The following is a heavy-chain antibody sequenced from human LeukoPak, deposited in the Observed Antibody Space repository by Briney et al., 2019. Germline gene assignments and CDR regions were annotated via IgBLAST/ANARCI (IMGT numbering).Heavy chain of an antibody. J-gene: IGHJ3*02. CDR1: GGSISSGSYY. CDR3: ARACSSTSCYTWDAFDI. V-gene: IGHV4-61*02. D-gene: IGHD2-2*02. CDR2: IYTSGST. Sequence: SETLPLTCTVSGGSISSGSYYWSWIRQPAGKGLEWIGRIYTSGSTNYNPSLKSRVTISVDTSKNQFSLKLSSVTAADTAVYYCARACSSTSCYTWDAFDIWGQGTMVTVSS.